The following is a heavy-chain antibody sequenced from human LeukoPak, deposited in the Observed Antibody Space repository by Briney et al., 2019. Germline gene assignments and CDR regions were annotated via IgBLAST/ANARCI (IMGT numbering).Heavy chain of an antibody. CDR2: ISTSGSTI. V-gene: IGHV3-48*03. J-gene: IGHJ4*02. D-gene: IGHD6-19*01. CDR3: ARVSSGWFYFDY. CDR1: GFTFSSYS. Sequence: GGSLRLSCAASGFTFSSYSMHWVRQAPGRGLEWVSYISTSGSTIYYVDSVKGRFTISRDNAKNSLYLQMNSLRAEDTAVYYCARVSSGWFYFDYWGQGTLVTVSS.